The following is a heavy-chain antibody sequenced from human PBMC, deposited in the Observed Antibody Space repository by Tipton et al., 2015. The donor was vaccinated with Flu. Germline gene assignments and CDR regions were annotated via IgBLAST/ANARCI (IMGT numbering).Heavy chain of an antibody. CDR3: ARHVDRSWMLEF. V-gene: IGHV4-59*01. D-gene: IGHD3-10*01. CDR1: GGSITSYY. J-gene: IGHJ4*02. Sequence: TLSLTCTVSGGSITSYYWSWIRQPPGKGLEWIGYIQYSGHTNYNPSLKSRVTIAVDTSKNQFSLQLSSVAAADTAVYYCARHVDRSWMLEFWGQGTLVTVSS. CDR2: IQYSGHT.